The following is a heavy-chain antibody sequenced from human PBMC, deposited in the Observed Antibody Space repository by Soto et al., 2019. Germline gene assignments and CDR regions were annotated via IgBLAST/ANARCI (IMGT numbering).Heavy chain of an antibody. CDR3: ARDLSGPADY. CDR2: MNEDGRTT. D-gene: IGHD2-15*01. Sequence: EVQLVESGGGLVQPGGSLRLSCVDSGFTFSRYWMHWVRQAPGKGLVWVSRMNEDGRTTTYADSVKGRFTISRDNVKNTLYLQMNSLRVEDTAVYYCARDLSGPADYWGQGSLVTVSS. J-gene: IGHJ4*02. V-gene: IGHV3-74*01. CDR1: GFTFSRYW.